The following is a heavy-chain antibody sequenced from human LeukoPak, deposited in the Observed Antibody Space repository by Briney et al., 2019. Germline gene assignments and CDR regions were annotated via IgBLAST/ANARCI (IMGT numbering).Heavy chain of an antibody. D-gene: IGHD6-13*01. Sequence: ASETLSLTCAVFGGSFSGYYWSWVRQPPGRGLEWIGSIHYSGSTSYNPSLKSRVTISVDTSKNQFTLKLSSVTAADTAVYYCARRVYSSSWSSYFDYWGQGTLVTVSS. V-gene: IGHV4-59*01. J-gene: IGHJ4*02. CDR2: IHYSGST. CDR1: GGSFSGYY. CDR3: ARRVYSSSWSSYFDY.